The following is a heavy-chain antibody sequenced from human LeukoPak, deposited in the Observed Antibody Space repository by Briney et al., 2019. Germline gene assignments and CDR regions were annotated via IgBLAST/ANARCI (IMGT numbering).Heavy chain of an antibody. V-gene: IGHV3-23*01. CDR2: ISGSGGST. D-gene: IGHD5-12*01. CDR1: GFKFSDHY. J-gene: IGHJ4*02. CDR3: AKAHLRGYSGYDLPVDY. Sequence: GGSLRLSCAASGFKFSDHYIDWVRQAPGKGLEWVSAISGSGGSTYYADSVKGRFTISRDNSKNTLYLQMNSLRAEDTAVYYCAKAHLRGYSGYDLPVDYWGQGTLVTVSS.